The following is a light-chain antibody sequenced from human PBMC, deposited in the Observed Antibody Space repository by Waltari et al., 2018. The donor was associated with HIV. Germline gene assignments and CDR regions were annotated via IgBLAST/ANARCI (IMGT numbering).Light chain of an antibody. CDR3: CSYAGSSTHV. CDR2: EVS. CDR1: SSAVGHYNV. J-gene: IGLJ1*01. Sequence: QSAMTKPASVSGSPGQSITISCPGTSSAVGHYNVVSWYQQHPGKAPKRMIYEVSKRPSGVSNRFSGSKSGNTASLTISGLQAEDEADYYCCSYAGSSTHVFGTGTKVTVL. V-gene: IGLV2-23*02.